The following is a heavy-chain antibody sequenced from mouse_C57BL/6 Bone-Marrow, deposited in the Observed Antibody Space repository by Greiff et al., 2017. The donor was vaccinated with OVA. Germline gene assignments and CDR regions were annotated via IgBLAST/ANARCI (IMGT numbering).Heavy chain of an antibody. CDR3: ARPYYYGSSYGDYAMDY. V-gene: IGHV1-55*01. J-gene: IGHJ4*01. D-gene: IGHD1-1*01. CDR1: GYTFTSYW. Sequence: QVQLQQPGAELVKPGASVKMSCKASGYTFTSYWLTWVKQRPGQGLEWIGDIYPGSGSTNYNEKFKSKATLTVDTSSSTAYMQRSSLTSEDSAVYYCARPYYYGSSYGDYAMDYWGQGTSVTVSS. CDR2: IYPGSGST.